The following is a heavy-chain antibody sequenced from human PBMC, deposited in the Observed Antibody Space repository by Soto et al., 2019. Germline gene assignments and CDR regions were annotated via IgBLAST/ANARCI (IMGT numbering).Heavy chain of an antibody. CDR3: AREGGSGSYNY. CDR1: GFTFSSYG. Sequence: QVQLVESWGGVVQPGRSLRLSCAASGFTFSSYGMHWVRQAPGKGLEWVAVTWYDGSTKYYADAVKGRFTISRDNSKTTRHLQMNSLRAEDTAVYYCAREGGSGSYNYWGQGTLVTVSS. D-gene: IGHD3-10*01. CDR2: TWYDGSTK. V-gene: IGHV3-33*01. J-gene: IGHJ4*02.